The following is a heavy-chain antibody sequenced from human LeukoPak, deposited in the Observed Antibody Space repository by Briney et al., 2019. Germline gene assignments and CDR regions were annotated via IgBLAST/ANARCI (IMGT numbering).Heavy chain of an antibody. J-gene: IGHJ5*02. Sequence: SVKVSCKASGGTFSSYAISWVRQAPGQGLEWMGGIIPIFGTANYAQKFQGRVTITADESTSTAYMELSSLRSEDTAVYYCARERGADGYCSSTSCHRFDPWGQGTLVTVSS. CDR3: ARERGADGYCSSTSCHRFDP. CDR2: IIPIFGTA. D-gene: IGHD2-2*03. V-gene: IGHV1-69*13. CDR1: GGTFSSYA.